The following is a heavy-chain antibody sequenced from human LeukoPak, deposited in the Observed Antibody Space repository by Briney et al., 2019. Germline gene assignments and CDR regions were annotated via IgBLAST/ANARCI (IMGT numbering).Heavy chain of an antibody. D-gene: IGHD1-26*01. CDR2: ISYDGSNK. CDR3: ARRLEYSGSKGVFDY. J-gene: IGHJ4*02. Sequence: PGRSLRLSCAASGFTFSSFGMHWVRQAPGKGLEWVAVISYDGSNKYYADSVKGRFTISRDNAKNTLYLQMNSLRPEDTALYYCARRLEYSGSKGVFDYWGQGTLVTVSS. CDR1: GFTFSSFG. V-gene: IGHV3-30*03.